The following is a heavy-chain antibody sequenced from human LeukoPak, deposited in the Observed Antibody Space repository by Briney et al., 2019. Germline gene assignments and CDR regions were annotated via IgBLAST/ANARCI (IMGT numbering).Heavy chain of an antibody. J-gene: IGHJ4*02. CDR2: IYHSGST. Sequence: SETLSLTCTVSAYSISSGYYWGWIRQPPGKGLEWIGSIYHSGSTYYNPSLKSRVTISVDTSKNQFSLRLSSVTAADTAVYYCARVSYGSGSYSPKYNDYWGQGTLLTVSS. D-gene: IGHD3-10*01. CDR3: ARVSYGSGSYSPKYNDY. CDR1: AYSISSGYY. V-gene: IGHV4-38-2*02.